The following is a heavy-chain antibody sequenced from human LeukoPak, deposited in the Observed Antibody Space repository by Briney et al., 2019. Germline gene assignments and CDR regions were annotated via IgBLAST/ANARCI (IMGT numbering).Heavy chain of an antibody. V-gene: IGHV1-18*01. J-gene: IGHJ4*02. Sequence: ASVKVSCKASGYTFTSYGISWVRQAPGQGLERMGWISAYNGNTNYAQKLQGRVTMTTDTSTSTAYMELRSLRSDDTAVYYCARDLAAVAHGSGILGYWGQGTLVTVSS. CDR2: ISAYNGNT. CDR3: ARDLAAVAHGSGILGY. CDR1: GYTFTSYG. D-gene: IGHD3-10*01.